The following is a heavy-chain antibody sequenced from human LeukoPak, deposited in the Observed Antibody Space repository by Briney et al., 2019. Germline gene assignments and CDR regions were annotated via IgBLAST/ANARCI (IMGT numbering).Heavy chain of an antibody. D-gene: IGHD3-10*01. Sequence: PSETLSLTCAVYGGSFSGYYWSWIRQPPGKGLEWIGEINHSGSTNYNPSLKSRVTISVDTSKNQFSPKLSSVTAADTAVYYCARAITYYYGSGSYRFDYWGQGTLVTVSS. CDR2: INHSGST. CDR3: ARAITYYYGSGSYRFDY. V-gene: IGHV4-34*01. CDR1: GGSFSGYY. J-gene: IGHJ4*02.